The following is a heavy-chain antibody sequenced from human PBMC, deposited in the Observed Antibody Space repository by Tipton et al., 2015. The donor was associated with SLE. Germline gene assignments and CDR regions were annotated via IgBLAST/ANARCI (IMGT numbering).Heavy chain of an antibody. V-gene: IGHV1-3*04. CDR3: ARGSELLSYPPFFDS. CDR2: INTGNVNI. Sequence: SGAEVKKPGASVKISCKASGYTFTSYVIHWVRQDSGQRLEWMGWINTGNVNIKYSQKFQGRVTISRDTSASTAFMELTSLTSEDTAVYFCARGSELLSYPPFFDSWGQGTLVTVSS. J-gene: IGHJ4*02. CDR1: GYTFTSYV. D-gene: IGHD1-14*01.